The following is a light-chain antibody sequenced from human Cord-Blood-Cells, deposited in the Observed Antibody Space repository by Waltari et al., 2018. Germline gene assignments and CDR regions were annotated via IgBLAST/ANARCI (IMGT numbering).Light chain of an antibody. CDR3: AAWDDGLNGPV. V-gene: IGLV1-44*01. CDR1: SSNIGSNT. CDR2: SNN. Sequence: QSVLTQPPSASGTPGQRVTISCSGSSSNIGSNTVNWYQQLPGTAPKLLIYSNNRRPSGVPDRFSRSKPGTSASLAISGLQSEDETDYYCAAWDDGLNGPVFGTGAKVTVL. J-gene: IGLJ1*01.